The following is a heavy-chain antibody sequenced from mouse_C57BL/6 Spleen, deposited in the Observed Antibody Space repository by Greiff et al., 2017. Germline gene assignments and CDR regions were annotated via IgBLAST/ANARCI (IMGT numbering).Heavy chain of an antibody. Sequence: QVQLKQPGAELVKPGASVKLSCKASGYTFTSYWMHWVKQRPGQGLEWIGMIHPNSGSTNYNEKFKSKATLTVDKSSSTAYMQLSSLTSEDSAVYYCAWGVTPPWFAYWGQGTLVTVSA. CDR1: GYTFTSYW. J-gene: IGHJ3*01. CDR2: IHPNSGST. D-gene: IGHD2-3*01. CDR3: AWGVTPPWFAY. V-gene: IGHV1-64*01.